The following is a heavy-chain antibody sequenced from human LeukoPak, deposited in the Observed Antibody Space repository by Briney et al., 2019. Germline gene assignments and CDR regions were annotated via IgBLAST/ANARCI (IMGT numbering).Heavy chain of an antibody. CDR2: ISSSSSYI. J-gene: IGHJ4*02. V-gene: IGHV3-21*01. D-gene: IGHD3-22*01. CDR3: ARLYDGSAYHADHFDY. Sequence: PGGSLRLSYAGSGFTFNTYNMNWVRQAPGKGLEWVSSISSSSSYIYYADSVKGRFTISRDNAKNSLYLQMNSLRAEDTAVYYCARLYDGSAYHADHFDYWGQGTLVIVSS. CDR1: GFTFNTYN.